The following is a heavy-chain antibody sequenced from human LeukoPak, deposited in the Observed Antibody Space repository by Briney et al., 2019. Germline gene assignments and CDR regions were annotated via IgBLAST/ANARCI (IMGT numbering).Heavy chain of an antibody. D-gene: IGHD3-10*01. CDR3: ARAPSYYGSGSYYSGI. J-gene: IGHJ3*02. CDR2: IIPIFGTA. Sequence: SVKVSCKAFGGTFSSYAISWVRQAPGQGLEWMGGIIPIFGTANYAQKFQGRVTITTDESTSTAYMELSSLRSEDTAVYYCARAPSYYGSGSYYSGIWGQGTMVTVSS. V-gene: IGHV1-69*05. CDR1: GGTFSSYA.